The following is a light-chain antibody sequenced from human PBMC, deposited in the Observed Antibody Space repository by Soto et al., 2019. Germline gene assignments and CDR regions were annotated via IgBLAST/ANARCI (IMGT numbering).Light chain of an antibody. Sequence: EILLTQSPVTLSVSPGARATLSCRASQSLTSNLAWYQQRPGQAPRLLIYDTSTRATDVPARFSGSGSGTDFTLTISSLEPEDFAVYYCQQRSNWPLTFGGGTKVEIK. CDR3: QQRSNWPLT. CDR2: DTS. CDR1: QSLTSN. J-gene: IGKJ4*01. V-gene: IGKV3-11*01.